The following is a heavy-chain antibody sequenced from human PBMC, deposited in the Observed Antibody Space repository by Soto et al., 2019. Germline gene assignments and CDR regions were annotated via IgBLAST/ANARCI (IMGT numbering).Heavy chain of an antibody. D-gene: IGHD1-1*01. Sequence: QVHLQQSGPGLVKPSETLSLNCSVSGDSITRRLDYWLWVRQTPDKGLEWIASISYKGNRYYTPSLKRRRAISRDTSKNHCSRCLSSVTSADTAIYYWARHSEAGLVTGFDSLGQGTLVTVSS. CDR1: GDSITRRLDY. CDR2: ISYKGNR. CDR3: ARHSEAGLVTGFDS. J-gene: IGHJ4*02. V-gene: IGHV4-39*01.